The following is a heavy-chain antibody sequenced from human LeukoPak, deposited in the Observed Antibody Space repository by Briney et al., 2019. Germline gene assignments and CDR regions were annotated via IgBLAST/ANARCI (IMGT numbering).Heavy chain of an antibody. Sequence: SETLSLTCTVSGGSISSSSYYWGWIRQPPGKGLEWIGSIYYSGSTYYNPSLKSRVTISVDTSKNQFSLKLSSVTAADTAVYYCARSPLYSSSRFDYWGQGTLVTVSS. CDR2: IYYSGST. CDR1: GGSISSSSYY. CDR3: ARSPLYSSSRFDY. D-gene: IGHD6-13*01. V-gene: IGHV4-39*07. J-gene: IGHJ4*02.